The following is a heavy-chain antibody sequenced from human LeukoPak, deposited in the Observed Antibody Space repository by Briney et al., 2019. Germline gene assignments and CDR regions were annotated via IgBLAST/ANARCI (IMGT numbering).Heavy chain of an antibody. CDR1: GFTFSSYG. CDR2: ISYDGSNK. Sequence: GESLRLSCAASGFTFSSYGMHWVRQAPGKGVEWVAVISYDGSNKYYADSVKGRFTISRDNSKNTLYLQMNSLRAEDTAVYYCAAGSSGYDDAFDIWGQGTMVTVSS. CDR3: AAGSSGYDDAFDI. J-gene: IGHJ3*02. D-gene: IGHD3-22*01. V-gene: IGHV3-30*03.